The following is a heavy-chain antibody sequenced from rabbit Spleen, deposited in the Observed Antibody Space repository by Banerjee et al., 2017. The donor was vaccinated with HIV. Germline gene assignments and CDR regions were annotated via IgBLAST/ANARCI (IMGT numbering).Heavy chain of an antibody. CDR2: IYTGSSGST. J-gene: IGHJ6*01. V-gene: IGHV1S40*01. CDR3: ARDTGSSFSSYGMDL. Sequence: QSLEESGGDLVKPGASLTLTCTASGFSFSSSDYMCWVRQAPGKGLEWIACIYTGSSGSTYYASWAKGRFTISKASSTTVTLQMTSLTAADTATYFCARDTGSSFSSYGMDLWGQGTLVNVS. D-gene: IGHD8-1*01. CDR1: GFSFSSSDY.